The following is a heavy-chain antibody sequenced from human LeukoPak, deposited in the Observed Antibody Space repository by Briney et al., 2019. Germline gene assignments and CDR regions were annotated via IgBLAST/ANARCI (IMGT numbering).Heavy chain of an antibody. CDR2: ISYDGSNK. D-gene: IGHD7-27*01. CDR1: GFTFSSYA. J-gene: IGHJ4*02. Sequence: GRSLRLSCAASGFTFSSYAMHWVCQAPGKGLEWVAVISYDGSNKYYADSVKGRFTISRDNSKNTLYLQMNSLRAEDTAVYYCARDLNWGDSSLWGQGTLVTVSS. CDR3: ARDLNWGDSSL. V-gene: IGHV3-30-3*01.